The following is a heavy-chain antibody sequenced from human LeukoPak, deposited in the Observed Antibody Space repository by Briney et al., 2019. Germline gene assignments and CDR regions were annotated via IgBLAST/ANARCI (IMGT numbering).Heavy chain of an antibody. CDR2: IKQDGSEK. V-gene: IGHV3-7*01. CDR3: ARGPDRDGVDY. CDR1: GCTFTSHW. D-gene: IGHD1-14*01. Sequence: GWSLRLSCAASGCTFTSHWMNWVRQAPGTALEWVANIKQDGSEKYYVDSVKGRFTISRDNAKNSLYLQMNSLRAEDTAVYYCARGPDRDGVDYWGQGTLVTVSS. J-gene: IGHJ4*02.